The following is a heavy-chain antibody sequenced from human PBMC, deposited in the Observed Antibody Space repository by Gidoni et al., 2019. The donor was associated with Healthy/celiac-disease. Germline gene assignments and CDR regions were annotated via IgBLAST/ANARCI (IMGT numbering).Heavy chain of an antibody. CDR3: ARGEVMAVAGTSAFDI. Sequence: EVQLVESGGGLVQPGGSLRLSCAASGFTFSSYWMSWVRQAPGKGLEWVANIKRDGSEKYYVDSVKGRFTISRDNAKNSLYLQMNSLRAEDTAVYYCARGEVMAVAGTSAFDIWGQGTMVTVSS. J-gene: IGHJ3*02. V-gene: IGHV3-7*01. CDR1: GFTFSSYW. D-gene: IGHD6-19*01. CDR2: IKRDGSEK.